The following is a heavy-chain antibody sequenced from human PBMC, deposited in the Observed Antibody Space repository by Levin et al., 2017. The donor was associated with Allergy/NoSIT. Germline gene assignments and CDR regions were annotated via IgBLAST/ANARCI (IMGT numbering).Heavy chain of an antibody. Sequence: RSGGSLRLSCAASGFTFSNYEMNWVRQAPGKGLEWVSYIGSGGTTIYYADSVKGRFTISRDNAKNSLYLQMNSLRAEDTAVYYCATSRDGYMVGYFDYWGQGTLVTVSS. J-gene: IGHJ4*02. CDR2: IGSGGTTI. CDR3: ATSRDGYMVGYFDY. CDR1: GFTFSNYE. D-gene: IGHD5-24*01. V-gene: IGHV3-48*03.